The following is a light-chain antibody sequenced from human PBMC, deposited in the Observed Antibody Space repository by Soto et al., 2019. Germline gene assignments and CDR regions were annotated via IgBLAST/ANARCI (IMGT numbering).Light chain of an antibody. CDR1: NRDVGSYNL. V-gene: IGLV2-14*01. J-gene: IGLJ3*02. CDR3: SSYTITSTLV. Sequence: QSALTQPASVSGSPGQSITIACTGTNRDVGSYNLVSWYQQRPGEAPKLIISEVRNRPSGLSYRFTGSKSGNTASLTISGLQAEDEADYYCSSYTITSTLVFGGGTKLTVL. CDR2: EVR.